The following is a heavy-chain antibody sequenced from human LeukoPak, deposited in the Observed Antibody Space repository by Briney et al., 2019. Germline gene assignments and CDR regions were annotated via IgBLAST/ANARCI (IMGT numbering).Heavy chain of an antibody. CDR3: ARFSGWYEYYFDY. Sequence: SETLSLTCTVSGGPISGYYWNWIRQPPGKGLEWIGYIYSSGSTIYNPSLKSRVTISVDTSKNQFSLKLSSVTAADTAVYYCARFSGWYEYYFDYWGQGTLVTVSS. V-gene: IGHV4-59*12. J-gene: IGHJ4*02. D-gene: IGHD6-19*01. CDR1: GGPISGYY. CDR2: IYSSGST.